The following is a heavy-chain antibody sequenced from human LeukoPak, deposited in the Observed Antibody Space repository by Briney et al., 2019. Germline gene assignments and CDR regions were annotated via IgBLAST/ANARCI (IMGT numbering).Heavy chain of an antibody. D-gene: IGHD3-22*01. Sequence: ETSETLSLTCAVYGGSFSGYYWSWIRQPPGKGLEWIGEINHSGSTNYNPSLKSRVTISVDTSKDQFSLKLSSVTATDTAVYYCARGYDSSGFYPDAFDIWGQGTMVTVSS. CDR2: INHSGST. V-gene: IGHV4-34*01. J-gene: IGHJ3*02. CDR3: ARGYDSSGFYPDAFDI. CDR1: GGSFSGYY.